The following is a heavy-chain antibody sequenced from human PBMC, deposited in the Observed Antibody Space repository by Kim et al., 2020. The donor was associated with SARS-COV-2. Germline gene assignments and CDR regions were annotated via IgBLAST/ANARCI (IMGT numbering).Heavy chain of an antibody. J-gene: IGHJ4*02. V-gene: IGHV3-9*01. Sequence: GGSLRLSCAASGFTFDDYAMYWVRQAPGKGLEWVSGISWNSGSIGYADSVKGRFTISRDNAKNSLYLQMNSLRAEDTALYYCAKDIGSLGYYDSSGYYAIDYWGPATLLTVSS. CDR3: AKDIGSLGYYDSSGYYAIDY. D-gene: IGHD3-22*01. CDR2: ISWNSGSI. CDR1: GFTFDDYA.